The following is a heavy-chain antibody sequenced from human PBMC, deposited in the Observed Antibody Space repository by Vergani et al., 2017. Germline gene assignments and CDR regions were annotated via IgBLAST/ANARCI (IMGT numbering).Heavy chain of an antibody. CDR1: GFTFSSYA. J-gene: IGHJ4*02. CDR2: IIPIFGTA. CDR3: AGHAALNGGFDY. Sequence: QVQLVESGGGVVQPGRSLRLSCAASGFTFSSYAISWVRQAPGQGLEWMGGIIPIFGTANYAQKFQGRVTITADESTSTAYMELSSLRSEDTAVYYCAGHAALNGGFDYWGQGTLVTVSS. D-gene: IGHD2-8*01. V-gene: IGHV1-69*01.